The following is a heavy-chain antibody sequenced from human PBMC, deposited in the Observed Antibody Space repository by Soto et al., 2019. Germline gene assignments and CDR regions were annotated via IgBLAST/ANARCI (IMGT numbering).Heavy chain of an antibody. CDR3: ARRGYSGYDFRVYAFDI. D-gene: IGHD5-12*01. CDR1: GYSFTSYW. V-gene: IGHV5-51*01. J-gene: IGHJ3*02. CDR2: IYPGDSDT. Sequence: RGESLKISCKGSGYSFTSYWIGWVRQMPGKGLEWMGIIYPGDSDTRYSPSFQGQVTISADKSISTAYLQWSSLKASDTAMYYCARRGYSGYDFRVYAFDIWGQGTMVTVS.